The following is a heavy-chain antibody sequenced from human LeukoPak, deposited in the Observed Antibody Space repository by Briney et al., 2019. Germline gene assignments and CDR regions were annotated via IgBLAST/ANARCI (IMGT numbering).Heavy chain of an antibody. J-gene: IGHJ3*02. CDR2: INHSGST. Sequence: PSETLSLTCAVYGGSFSGYYWSWIRQPPGEGLEWIGEINHSGSTNYNPSLKSRVTISVDTSKNQFSLKLSSVTAADTAVYYCARDRPHRGHIWGQGTMVTVSS. D-gene: IGHD3-16*01. CDR1: GGSFSGYY. CDR3: ARDRPHRGHI. V-gene: IGHV4-34*01.